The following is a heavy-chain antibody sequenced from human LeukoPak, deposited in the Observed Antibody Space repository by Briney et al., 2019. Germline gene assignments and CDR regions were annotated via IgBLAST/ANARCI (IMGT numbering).Heavy chain of an antibody. D-gene: IGHD1-1*01. J-gene: IGHJ4*02. CDR3: ARSLKWNLVAFVY. CDR1: GFTFSNYA. V-gene: IGHV3-23*01. CDR2: INDSGGNT. Sequence: GGSLRLSCAASGFTFSNYAMNWVRQAPGKGLEWVSVINDSGGNTFYADSVKGRFTISRDNSKNTLYLQMSSLRVEDTAVYYCARSLKWNLVAFVYRGQGTLVTVSS.